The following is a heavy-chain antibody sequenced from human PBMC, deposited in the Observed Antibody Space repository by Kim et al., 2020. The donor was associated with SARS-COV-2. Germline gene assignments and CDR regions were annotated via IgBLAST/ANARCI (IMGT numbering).Heavy chain of an antibody. J-gene: IGHJ4*02. V-gene: IGHV5-51*01. D-gene: IGHD3-10*01. Sequence: SYGPSFQCRVTLSADKSISTAYLQWSSLKASDTAMYYCALREMVRGGMDYWGQGTLVTVSS. CDR3: ALREMVRGGMDY.